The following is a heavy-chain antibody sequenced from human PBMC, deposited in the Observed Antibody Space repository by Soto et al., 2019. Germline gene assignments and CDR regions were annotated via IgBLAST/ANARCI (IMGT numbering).Heavy chain of an antibody. V-gene: IGHV4-30-2*01. D-gene: IGHD5-12*01. CDR3: AALSGYYYYYGMDV. J-gene: IGHJ6*02. CDR2: IYHSGST. Sequence: SETLSLTCAVSGGSISSGGYSWSWIRQPPGKGLEWIGYIYHSGSTYYNPSLKSRVTISVDRSKNQFSLKLSSVTAADTAVYYCAALSGYYYYYGMDVWGQGTTVTVSS. CDR1: GGSISSGGYS.